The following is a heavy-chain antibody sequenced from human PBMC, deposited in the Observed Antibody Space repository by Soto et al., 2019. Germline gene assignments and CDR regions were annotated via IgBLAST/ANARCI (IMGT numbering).Heavy chain of an antibody. CDR2: ISGSGSCT. V-gene: IGHV3-23*01. CDR3: AKDLVSDSSYYFDY. D-gene: IGHD6-6*01. J-gene: IGHJ4*02. Sequence: GGSLRLSCAASGFTFSSYAMSWVRQAPGKGLEWVSAISGSGSCTYYADSVKGRFTISRDNSKNTLYLQMNSLRAEDTAVYYCAKDLVSDSSYYFDYWGQGTLVTVSS. CDR1: GFTFSSYA.